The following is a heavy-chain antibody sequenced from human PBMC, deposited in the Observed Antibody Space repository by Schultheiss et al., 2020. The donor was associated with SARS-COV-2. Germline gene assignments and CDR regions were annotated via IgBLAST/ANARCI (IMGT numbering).Heavy chain of an antibody. D-gene: IGHD1-26*01. CDR2: IWYDGSNK. CDR3: ARDISDPGGFDY. Sequence: GGSLRLSCAASGFTFSSYGMHWVRQAPGKGLEWVAVIWYDGSNKYYADSVKGRFTISRDNAKNSLYLQMNSLRAEDTAVYYCARDISDPGGFDYWGQGTLVTVSS. V-gene: IGHV3-33*01. J-gene: IGHJ4*02. CDR1: GFTFSSYG.